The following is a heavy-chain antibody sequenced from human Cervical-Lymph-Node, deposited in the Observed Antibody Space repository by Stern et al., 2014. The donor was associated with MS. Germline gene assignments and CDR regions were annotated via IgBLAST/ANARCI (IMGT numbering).Heavy chain of an antibody. CDR1: GFSLSTSGMR. V-gene: IGHV2-70*04. D-gene: IGHD2-15*01. CDR3: ARTTYCSGGSCYPDY. J-gene: IGHJ4*02. CDR2: IDWDDDK. Sequence: ESGPALVKPTQTLTLTCTFSGFSLSTSGMRVNWLRQPPGKALEWLARIDWDDDKIYSTSLKTRLTISKDTSKNQVVLTMTNMDPVDTATYYCARTTYCSGGSCYPDYWGQGTLVTVSS.